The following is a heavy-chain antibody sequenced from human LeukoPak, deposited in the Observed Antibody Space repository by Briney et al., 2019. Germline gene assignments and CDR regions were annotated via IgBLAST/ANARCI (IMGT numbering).Heavy chain of an antibody. J-gene: IGHJ3*02. Sequence: GASVKVSCKASGYTFTDYYIHWVRQAPGQGLEWMGWFNPNSGGANFAQKFQGRVTMTRDTSISTAYMELSRLRSDDTAVYYCARVTRITMISDAFDIWGQGTMVTVSS. V-gene: IGHV1-2*02. CDR1: GYTFTDYY. CDR2: FNPNSGGA. D-gene: IGHD3-22*01. CDR3: ARVTRITMISDAFDI.